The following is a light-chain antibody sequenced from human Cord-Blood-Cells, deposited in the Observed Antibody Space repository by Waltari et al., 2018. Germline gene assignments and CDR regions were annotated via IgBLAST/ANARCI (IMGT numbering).Light chain of an antibody. CDR2: AAS. CDR3: QQSYSTPPRT. CDR1: QSISSY. V-gene: IGKV1-39*01. J-gene: IGKJ1*01. Sequence: DIQMTQSPSSLSASVGDRVTITCRASQSISSYLNWYHQKPGKAPKLLIYAASSLQSGVPSRFSGSGSGTDFTLTISSLQPEDFATYYCQQSYSTPPRTFGQGTKVEIK.